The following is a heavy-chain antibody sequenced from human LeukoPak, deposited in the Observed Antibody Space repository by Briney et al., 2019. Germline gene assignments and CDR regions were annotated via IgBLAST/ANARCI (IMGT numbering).Heavy chain of an antibody. J-gene: IGHJ4*01. Sequence: ASVKVSCKASGYTFTSYYMHWVRQAPGQGLEWMGIINPSGGSTSYAQKFQARVTTTRHSIRSTVYREPSSLRYDATAVYYCAARGVGADPFDYWGQGTLVTVSS. V-gene: IGHV1-46*01. D-gene: IGHD1-26*01. CDR2: INPSGGST. CDR1: GYTFTSYY. CDR3: AARGVGADPFDY.